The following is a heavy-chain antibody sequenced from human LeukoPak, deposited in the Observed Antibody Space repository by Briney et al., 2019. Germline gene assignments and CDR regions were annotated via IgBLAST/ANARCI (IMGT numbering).Heavy chain of an antibody. D-gene: IGHD6-6*01. J-gene: IGHJ6*02. V-gene: IGHV3-33*01. CDR3: ARTQPSIAARHSDYYYGMDV. Sequence: QPGRSLRLSCAASGFTFSSYGMHWVRQAPGKGLEWVAVIWYDGSNKYYADSVKRRFTISRDNSKNTLYLQMNSLRAEDTAVYYCARTQPSIAARHSDYYYGMDVWGQGTTVTVSS. CDR2: IWYDGSNK. CDR1: GFTFSSYG.